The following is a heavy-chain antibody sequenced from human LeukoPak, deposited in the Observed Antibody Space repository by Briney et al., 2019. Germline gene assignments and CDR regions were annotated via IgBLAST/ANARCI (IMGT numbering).Heavy chain of an antibody. V-gene: IGHV1-2*02. CDR2: INPNSGGT. J-gene: IGHJ5*02. CDR3: ASSSSRSNWFDP. CDR1: GYTFTGYY. Sequence: ASVKVSCKASGYTFTGYYMHWVRQAPGQGLEWMGWINPNSGGTNYAQKFQGRVTMTRDTSISTAHMELSRLRSDDTAVYYCASSSSRSNWFDPWGQGTLVTVSS. D-gene: IGHD6-6*01.